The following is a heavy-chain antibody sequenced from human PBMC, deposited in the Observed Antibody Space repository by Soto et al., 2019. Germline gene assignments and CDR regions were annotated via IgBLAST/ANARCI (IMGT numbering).Heavy chain of an antibody. CDR3: ARVGPEEYVFLGRSMDV. J-gene: IGHJ6*02. CDR1: GFTLSRFA. V-gene: IGHV3-30-3*01. D-gene: IGHD3-3*01. CDR2: ISYDGTNK. Sequence: QVQLVESGGGVVQPGRSLRLSCVASGFTLSRFAMHWVRQAPGKGLEWVAVISYDGTNKYYADSLKGRFTFSSDNSKNTLYLQLNSLTPADTTAYFCARVGPEEYVFLGRSMDVWGQGTTVTVSS.